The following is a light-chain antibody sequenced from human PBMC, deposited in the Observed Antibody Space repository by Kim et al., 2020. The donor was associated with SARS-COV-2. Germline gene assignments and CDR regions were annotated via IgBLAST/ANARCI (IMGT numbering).Light chain of an antibody. J-gene: IGLJ2*01. CDR3: SSYTSSSTLVV. V-gene: IGLV2-14*03. CDR2: DVS. CDR1: SSGVGAYNY. Sequence: QSITMPCTGTSSGVGAYNYVSWYQQHPGKAPKLMIYDVSDRPSGVSNRFSGSKSGNTASLTISGLQAEDEADYYCSSYTSSSTLVVFGGGTQLTVL.